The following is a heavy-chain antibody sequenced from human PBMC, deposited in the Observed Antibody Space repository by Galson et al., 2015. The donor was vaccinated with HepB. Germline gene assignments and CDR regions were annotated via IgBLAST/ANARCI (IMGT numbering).Heavy chain of an antibody. D-gene: IGHD2-2*01. Sequence: SLRLSCAASGFTFSSFGMHWVRQTPGKGLEWVAVIWHDGSNKYYADSVRGRFTISRDNSKNTLYLQMNSLGAEDTAVYYCARGAIHCSTTTCYSWWFFDLWGRGTLVTVSS. CDR3: ARGAIHCSTTTCYSWWFFDL. CDR2: IWHDGSNK. J-gene: IGHJ2*01. CDR1: GFTFSSFG. V-gene: IGHV3-33*01.